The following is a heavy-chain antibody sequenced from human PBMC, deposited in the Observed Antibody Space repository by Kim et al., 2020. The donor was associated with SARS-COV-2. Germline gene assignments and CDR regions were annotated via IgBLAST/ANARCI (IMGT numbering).Heavy chain of an antibody. CDR3: ARDLHLAAAGTKRRAFDI. CDR2: INPNSGGT. D-gene: IGHD6-13*01. Sequence: ASVKVSCKASGYTFTGYYMHWVRQAPGQGLEWMGWINPNSGGTNYAQKFQGRVTMTRDTSISTAYMELSRLRSDDTAVYYCARDLHLAAAGTKRRAFDIWGQGTMVTVSS. J-gene: IGHJ3*02. V-gene: IGHV1-2*02. CDR1: GYTFTGYY.